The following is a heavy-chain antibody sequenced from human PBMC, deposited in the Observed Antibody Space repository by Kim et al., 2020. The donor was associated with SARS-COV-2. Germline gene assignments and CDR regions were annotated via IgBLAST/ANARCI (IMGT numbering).Heavy chain of an antibody. CDR1: GFTFGDYA. CDR3: TRDIVVVVVARGYFDY. J-gene: IGHJ4*02. CDR2: IRSKAYGGTT. D-gene: IGHD2-15*01. V-gene: IGHV3-49*04. Sequence: GGSLRLSCTASGFTFGDYAMSWVRQAPGKGLEWVGFIRSKAYGGTTEYAASVKGRFTISRDDSKSIAYLQMNSLKTEDTAVYYCTRDIVVVVVARGYFDYWGQGTLVTVSS.